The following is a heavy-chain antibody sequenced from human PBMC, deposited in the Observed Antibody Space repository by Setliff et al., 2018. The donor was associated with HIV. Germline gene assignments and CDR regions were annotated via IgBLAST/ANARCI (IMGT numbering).Heavy chain of an antibody. CDR1: GFTFSSYW. J-gene: IGHJ5*02. V-gene: IGHV3-9*03. CDR2: ISWNSGSI. CDR3: AKGLGSYLAATRDALWFDP. D-gene: IGHD2-15*01. Sequence: GGSLRLSCAASGFTFSSYWMSWVRQAPGKGLEWVSGISWNSGSIGYADSVKGRFTISRDNAKNSLYLQMNSLRPEDMALYYCAKGLGSYLAATRDALWFDPWGQGTLVTVSS.